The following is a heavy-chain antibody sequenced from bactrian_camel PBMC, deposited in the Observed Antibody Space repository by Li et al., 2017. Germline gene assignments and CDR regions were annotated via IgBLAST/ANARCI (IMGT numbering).Heavy chain of an antibody. J-gene: IGHJ4*01. CDR1: GFSISFHA. CDR2: INPDSGGI. Sequence: VQLVESGGGLVQPGGSLKLSCVASGFSISFHAMSWVRQAPGKELEWVSSINPDSGGILYTSSVKGRFTISKDNARNTFFLQMNGLKSKDTALYFCALGGPYAYCSGSWCYGANYWGQGTQVTVS. V-gene: IGHV3S40*01. D-gene: IGHD3*01. CDR3: ALGGPYAYCSGSWCYGANY.